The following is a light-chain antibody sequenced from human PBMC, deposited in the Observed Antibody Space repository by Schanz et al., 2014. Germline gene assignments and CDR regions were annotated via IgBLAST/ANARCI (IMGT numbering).Light chain of an antibody. J-gene: IGLJ2*01. CDR1: GSADGAFTY. Sequence: QSALTQPPSASGSPGQSVTISCTATGSADGAFTYVSWYQQHPGKAPKLMIYEGSKRPSGVSNRFSGSKSGNTASLTISGLQAEDEADYYCCSYAGSSTLVFGGGTKLTVL. CDR2: EGS. CDR3: CSYAGSSTLV. V-gene: IGLV2-23*01.